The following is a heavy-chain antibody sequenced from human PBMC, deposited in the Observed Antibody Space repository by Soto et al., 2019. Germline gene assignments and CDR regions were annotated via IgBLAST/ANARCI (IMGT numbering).Heavy chain of an antibody. D-gene: IGHD3-3*01. CDR1: GFSLSTSGVG. CDR3: AHTNYDFWSGPNWFDP. CDR2: IYWDDDK. J-gene: IGHJ5*02. Sequence: SGPTLVNPTQTLTLTCTFSGFSLSTSGVGVGWIRQPPGKALEWLALIYWDDDKRYSPSLKSRLTITKDTSKNQVVLTMTNMDPVDTATYYCAHTNYDFWSGPNWFDPWGQGTLVTVSS. V-gene: IGHV2-5*02.